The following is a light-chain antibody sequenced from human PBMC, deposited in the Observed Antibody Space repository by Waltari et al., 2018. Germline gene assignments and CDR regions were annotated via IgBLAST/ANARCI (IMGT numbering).Light chain of an antibody. CDR3: SSRRSGSTLV. CDR1: SSHVGAYNY. V-gene: IGLV2-14*01. Sequence: QSALTQPASVSGSPGQSITVPCPGTSSHVGAYNYVFWDQPHPGKAPKLMIYDVIQRPSGVSDRFSGSKSGNTASLTISGLQAEDEADYYCSSRRSGSTLVFGGGTKVTVL. J-gene: IGLJ3*02. CDR2: DVI.